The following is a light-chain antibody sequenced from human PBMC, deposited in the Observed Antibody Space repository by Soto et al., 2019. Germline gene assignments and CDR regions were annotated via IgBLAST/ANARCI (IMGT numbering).Light chain of an antibody. CDR3: MQALQTPWT. CDR1: QSLLHSNGYSY. J-gene: IGKJ1*01. V-gene: IGKV2-28*01. CDR2: LGS. Sequence: DIVMTQSPVSLPVTPGEPASISCRSSQSLLHSNGYSYLDWYLQKPGQSPQVLIYLGSNRASGVPDRFSGSGSGTDFTLKISRVEAEDVGIYYCMQALQTPWTFGQGTKVEIK.